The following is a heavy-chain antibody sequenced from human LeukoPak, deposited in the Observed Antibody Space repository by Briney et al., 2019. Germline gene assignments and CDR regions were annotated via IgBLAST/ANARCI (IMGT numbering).Heavy chain of an antibody. V-gene: IGHV3-74*01. D-gene: IGHD3-3*01. Sequence: GGSLRLSCAASGFTFSNYWMHWVRQAPGKGLVWVSHINHDGSSTTYADSVKGRFTISRDNAKNTLYLQMNSLRAEDTAVYYCADPFGDAFDVWGQGTMVTVSS. CDR1: GFTFSNYW. J-gene: IGHJ3*01. CDR2: INHDGSST. CDR3: ADPFGDAFDV.